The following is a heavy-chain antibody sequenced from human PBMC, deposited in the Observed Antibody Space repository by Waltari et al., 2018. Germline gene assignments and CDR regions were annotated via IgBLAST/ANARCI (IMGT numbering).Heavy chain of an antibody. Sequence: QVQLVESGGGVVQPGRSLRLSCAASGFTFSSYGRQWVRRAPGKGLEGLEVICYDGSNNYYADSVKGRFTISRDNSKNTLYLQMNSLRAEDTAVYYCARDSTTLLYYYYYGMDVWGQGTTVTVSS. CDR2: ICYDGSNN. J-gene: IGHJ6*02. CDR1: GFTFSSYG. D-gene: IGHD3-10*01. CDR3: ARDSTTLLYYYYYGMDV. V-gene: IGHV3-33*01.